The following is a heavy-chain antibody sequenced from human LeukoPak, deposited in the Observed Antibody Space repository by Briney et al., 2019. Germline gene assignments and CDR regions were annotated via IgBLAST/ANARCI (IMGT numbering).Heavy chain of an antibody. V-gene: IGHV4-39*07. J-gene: IGHJ4*02. CDR1: GGSIRSSNYY. CDR2: IYYSGST. Sequence: SETLSLTCTVSGGSIRSSNYYWGWIRQPPGKGLEWIGNIYYSGSTYYNPSLKSRVTISVDTSKNQFSLQLNSVTPEDTAVYYCARDHGVEDFDYWGQGTLVTVSS. CDR3: ARDHGVEDFDY. D-gene: IGHD4-17*01.